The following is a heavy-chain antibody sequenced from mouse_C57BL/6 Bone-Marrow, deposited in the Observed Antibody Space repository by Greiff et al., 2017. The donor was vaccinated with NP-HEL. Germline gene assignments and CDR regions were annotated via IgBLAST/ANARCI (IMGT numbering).Heavy chain of an antibody. V-gene: IGHV1-47*01. CDR1: GYTFTTYP. CDR2: FHPYNDDT. CDR3: ARRNVYYGSLFDY. D-gene: IGHD1-1*01. J-gene: IGHJ2*01. Sequence: VKLVESGAELVKPGASVKMSCKASGYTFTTYPIEWMKQNHGKSLEWIGNFHPYNDDTKYNEKFKGKATLTVEKSSSTVYLELSRLTSDDSAVYYCARRNVYYGSLFDYWGQGTTLTVSS.